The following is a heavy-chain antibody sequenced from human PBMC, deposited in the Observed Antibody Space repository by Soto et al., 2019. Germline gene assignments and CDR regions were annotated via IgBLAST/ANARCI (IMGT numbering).Heavy chain of an antibody. CDR2: IYSGGST. Sequence: GASLRLSCAASGFTVSSNYMSWVRQAPGKGLERVSVIYSGGSTYYADSVKGRFTISRDNSKNTLYLQMNSLRAEDTAVYYCARHVNLPLAGTGFDSWGRGTPVTVSS. V-gene: IGHV3-53*01. CDR3: ARHVNLPLAGTGFDS. J-gene: IGHJ4*02. D-gene: IGHD6-19*01. CDR1: GFTVSSNY.